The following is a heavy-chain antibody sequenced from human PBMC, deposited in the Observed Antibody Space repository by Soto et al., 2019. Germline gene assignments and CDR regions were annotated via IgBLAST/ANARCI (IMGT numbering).Heavy chain of an antibody. D-gene: IGHD3-22*01. J-gene: IGHJ4*02. CDR1: GFTFSSYA. CDR3: ARDLPYYYDSSGYPWGLYDY. Sequence: SLRLSCAASGFTFSSYAMHWVRQAPGKGLEWVAVISYDGSNKYYADSVKGRFTISRDNSKNTLYLQMNSLRAEDTAVYYCARDLPYYYDSSGYPWGLYDYWGQGTLVTVSS. CDR2: ISYDGSNK. V-gene: IGHV3-30-3*01.